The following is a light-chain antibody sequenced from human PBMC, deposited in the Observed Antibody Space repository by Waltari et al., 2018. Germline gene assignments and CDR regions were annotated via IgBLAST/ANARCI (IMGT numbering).Light chain of an antibody. CDR1: SPRRYY. CDR2: GKN. V-gene: IGLV3-19*01. Sequence: SSELTQDPAVSVALGQTVSITCQGDSPRRYYESWYQQKPRQAPLLVIYGKNSRPSGIPDRFSGSSSGNTASLTITGAQAEDEADYYCNSRDSNNNRVFFGGGTKLTVL. CDR3: NSRDSNNNRVF. J-gene: IGLJ2*01.